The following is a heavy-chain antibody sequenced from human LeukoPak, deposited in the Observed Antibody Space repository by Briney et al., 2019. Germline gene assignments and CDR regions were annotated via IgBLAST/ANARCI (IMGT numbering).Heavy chain of an antibody. J-gene: IGHJ4*02. CDR3: AREYYYGSGNYYNRIDY. D-gene: IGHD3-10*01. CDR1: GGTFSSYA. V-gene: IGHV1-69*13. Sequence: ASVKVSCKASGGTFSSYAISWVRQAPGQGLEWMGGIIPIFGTANYAQKFQGRVTITADESTSTAYMELSSLRSEDTAVYYCAREYYYGSGNYYNRIDYWGQGTLVTVSS. CDR2: IIPIFGTA.